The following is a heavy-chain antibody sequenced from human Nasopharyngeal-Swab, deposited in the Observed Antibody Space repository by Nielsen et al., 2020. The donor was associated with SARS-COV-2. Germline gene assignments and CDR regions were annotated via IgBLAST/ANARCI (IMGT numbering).Heavy chain of an antibody. CDR1: GGSISRYY. CDR3: ARQRQYQLLTYSYYYGMDV. CDR2: VNYTWGT. Sequence: SETLSLTCAVSGGSISRYYWSWIRQPPGEGLAWIGYVNYTWGTNYNPSLKSRVTISVDTSKNHFSLRLSSVTAADTAVYFCARQRQYQLLTYSYYYGMDVWGQGTTVTVSS. J-gene: IGHJ6*02. D-gene: IGHD2-2*01. V-gene: IGHV4-59*08.